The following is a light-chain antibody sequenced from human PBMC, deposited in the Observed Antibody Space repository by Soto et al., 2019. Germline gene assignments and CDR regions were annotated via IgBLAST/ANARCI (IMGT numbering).Light chain of an antibody. CDR3: QQYGSPPIT. Sequence: EIVLTQFPGTLSLSPGERATLSCRASQSVTSNSLAWYQQKVGRAPRVLIYGASNRATGIPDRFSGSGSGTDFTLTITRLEPEDFAAYFCQQYGSPPITFGQGTRLEIK. CDR1: QSVTSNS. J-gene: IGKJ5*01. CDR2: GAS. V-gene: IGKV3-20*01.